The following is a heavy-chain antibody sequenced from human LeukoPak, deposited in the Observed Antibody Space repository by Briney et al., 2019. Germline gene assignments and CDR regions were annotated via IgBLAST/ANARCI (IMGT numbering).Heavy chain of an antibody. J-gene: IGHJ4*02. CDR2: IYYSGST. Sequence: SETLSLTCTVSGGSISSYYWSWIRQPPGKGLEWIGYIYYSGSTNYNPSLKSRVTISVDTSKNQLSLKLSSVTAADTAVYYCARFWSGDYSYYFDYWGQGTLVTVSS. CDR3: ARFWSGDYSYYFDY. D-gene: IGHD3-3*01. V-gene: IGHV4-59*01. CDR1: GGSISSYY.